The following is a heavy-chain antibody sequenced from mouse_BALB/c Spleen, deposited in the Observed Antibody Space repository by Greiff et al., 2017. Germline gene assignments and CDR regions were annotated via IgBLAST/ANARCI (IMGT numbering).Heavy chain of an antibody. J-gene: IGHJ4*01. D-gene: IGHD2-4*01. V-gene: IGHV3-2*02. CDR1: GYSITSDYA. CDR3: AGDDYDQGYYAMDY. Sequence: DVHLVESGPGLVKPSQSLSLTCTVTGYSITSDYAWNWIRQFPGNKLEWMGYISYSGSTSYNPSLKSRISITRDTSKNQFFLQLNSVTTEDTATYYCAGDDYDQGYYAMDYWGQGTSVTVSS. CDR2: ISYSGST.